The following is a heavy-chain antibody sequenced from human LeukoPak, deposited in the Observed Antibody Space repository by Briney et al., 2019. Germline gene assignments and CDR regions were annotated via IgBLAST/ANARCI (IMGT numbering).Heavy chain of an antibody. V-gene: IGHV3-30*18. J-gene: IGHJ4*02. Sequence: GRSLRLSCAASGFTFSSYGMHWVRQAPGKGLEWVAVVSYDGSSKHYQDSVNGRFTISRDNSKNTLYLQMNSLRAEDTAVYYCAKDFFPKTSVYYFDSWGQGTLVTVSS. CDR2: VSYDGSSK. CDR3: AKDFFPKTSVYYFDS. CDR1: GFTFSSYG. D-gene: IGHD3-16*01.